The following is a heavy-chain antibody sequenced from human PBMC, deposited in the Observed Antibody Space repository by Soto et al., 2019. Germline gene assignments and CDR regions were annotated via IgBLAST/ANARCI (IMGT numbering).Heavy chain of an antibody. V-gene: IGHV3-74*01. J-gene: IGHJ4*02. CDR2: LQTDGSHP. CDR3: ARGGDPDY. D-gene: IGHD2-21*02. CDR1: GFKFDYYW. Sequence: EVQLVESGGGLVQPGGSLRLSCVASGFKFDYYWMHWVRQAPGGGLMWISRLQTDGSHPAYADSVKGRFTISRDNAKNTLYLQMNNLRVEDTAVYNCARGGDPDYWGQGTRVTVSS.